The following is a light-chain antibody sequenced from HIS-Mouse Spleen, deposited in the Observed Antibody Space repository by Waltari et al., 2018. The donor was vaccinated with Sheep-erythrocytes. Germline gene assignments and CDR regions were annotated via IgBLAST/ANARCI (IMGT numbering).Light chain of an antibody. Sequence: QSALTQPPSVSGPPARSTTISCTGTSSDVGGYTFLSWYQQHPGKAPKLIIYDVTNRPSGVSNRFSGSRSGNTASLTISGLQAEDEADYYCSSYTSSSSLVFGTGTKVTVL. CDR3: SSYTSSSSLV. CDR1: SSDVGGYTF. J-gene: IGLJ1*01. CDR2: DVT. V-gene: IGLV2-14*03.